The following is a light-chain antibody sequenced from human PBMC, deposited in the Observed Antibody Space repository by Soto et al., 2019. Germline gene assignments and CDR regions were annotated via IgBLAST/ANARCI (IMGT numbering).Light chain of an antibody. CDR1: QSVSSY. CDR3: HQRSSWPIT. CDR2: EAS. Sequence: EIVLTQSPATLSLSPGERATLSCRASQSVSSYLAWYQQKPGQAPRLLIYEASNRATGIPARFSGSGSGTDFTLTISSLEPEDFAVYYCHQRSSWPITFGQGTRLEIK. J-gene: IGKJ5*01. V-gene: IGKV3-11*01.